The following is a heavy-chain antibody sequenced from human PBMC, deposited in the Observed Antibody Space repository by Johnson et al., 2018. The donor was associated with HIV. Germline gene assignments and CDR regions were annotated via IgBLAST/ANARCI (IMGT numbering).Heavy chain of an antibody. D-gene: IGHD6-13*01. V-gene: IGHV3-7*01. J-gene: IGHJ3*02. CDR1: GFTFSTFW. Sequence: VQLVESGGGVVQPGRSLRLSCAASGFTFSTFWMSWVRQAPGKGLEWVANIKQDGSDKNYVDSVKGRFTISRDNAKNSLYLQMNSLRAEDTAVYYCARGIAAAPLWAFDIWGQGTMVTVSS. CDR2: IKQDGSDK. CDR3: ARGIAAAPLWAFDI.